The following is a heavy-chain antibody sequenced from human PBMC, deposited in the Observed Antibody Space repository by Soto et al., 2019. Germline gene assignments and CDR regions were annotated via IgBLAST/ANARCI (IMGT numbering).Heavy chain of an antibody. CDR2: MNPNSGGT. D-gene: IGHD3-22*01. V-gene: IGHV1-2*02. Sequence: SVKVSCMASGYTFTGYYMHWVRQAPGQGLEWMGWMNPNSGGTNYAQKFQGKVTMTRNTSISTAHMELSRLRSDDTAVYYCARGPFYYDISGYYYYFDYWGQGTLVTVSS. CDR1: GYTFTGYY. J-gene: IGHJ4*02. CDR3: ARGPFYYDISGYYYYFDY.